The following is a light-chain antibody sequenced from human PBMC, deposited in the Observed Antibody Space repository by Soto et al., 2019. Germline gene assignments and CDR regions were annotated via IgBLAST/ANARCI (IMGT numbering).Light chain of an antibody. CDR3: QQLGGSPS. Sequence: ETVLTQSPGTLPLSPGDKATLSCRASETVDNNYIAWYQQRRGQPPRLLIAGHYGRAPGIPDRFRGTGSGTASPPTTGSLEPEEFEVYDCQQLGGSPSSGPGTNV. V-gene: IGKV3-20*01. CDR2: GHY. J-gene: IGKJ3*01. CDR1: ETVDNNY.